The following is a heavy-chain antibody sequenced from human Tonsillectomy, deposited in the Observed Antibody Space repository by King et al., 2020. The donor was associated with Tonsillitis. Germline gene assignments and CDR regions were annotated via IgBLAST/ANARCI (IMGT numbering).Heavy chain of an antibody. CDR2: SIPVFVPP. D-gene: IGHD2-21*01. CDR3: AREFQLLFGFDP. Sequence: QLVQSGAEVKKPGSSVKISCKASGGSVNNYAINWVRQAPGKGLDWMGRSIPVFVPPNYAQKFRGRVTITADESTSSFNMEVSSLRSEDTAVYYCAREFQLLFGFDPWGQGTLVTVSS. V-gene: IGHV1-69*12. CDR1: GGSVNNYA. J-gene: IGHJ5*02.